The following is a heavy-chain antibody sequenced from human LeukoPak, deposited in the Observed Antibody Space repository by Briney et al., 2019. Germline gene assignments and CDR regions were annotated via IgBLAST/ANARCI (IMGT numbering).Heavy chain of an antibody. Sequence: ASVTVSCKASGYTFTAYYLYWVRQAPGQGLEWMGRINPNSGGTDNAQKFQSRVTMTRDTSISTADMELSSLRSGDTAVYDCAIGMAAAGTFEYWGQGTLVTVSS. CDR2: INPNSGGT. CDR1: GYTFTAYY. J-gene: IGHJ4*02. D-gene: IGHD6-13*01. CDR3: AIGMAAAGTFEY. V-gene: IGHV1-2*06.